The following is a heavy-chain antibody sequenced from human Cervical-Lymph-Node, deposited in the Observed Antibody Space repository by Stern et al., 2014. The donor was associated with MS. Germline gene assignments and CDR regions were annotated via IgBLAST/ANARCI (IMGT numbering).Heavy chain of an antibody. J-gene: IGHJ5*02. CDR3: VAYASGDNINH. V-gene: IGHV3-33*01. CDR2: IWSDGSNE. CDR1: GFTFSRNG. D-gene: IGHD6-19*01. Sequence: VQLVESGGGVVQPGRSLRLSCAASGFTFSRNGMHWVRQAPGTGLEWEAVIWSDGSNEKYVESVKGRFTISRDNSKNTLYLQMNSLRVEDTAVYYCVAYASGDNINHWGQGTLVTVSS.